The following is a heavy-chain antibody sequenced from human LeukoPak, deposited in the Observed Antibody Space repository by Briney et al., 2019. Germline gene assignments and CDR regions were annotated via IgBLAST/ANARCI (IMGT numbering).Heavy chain of an antibody. Sequence: QPGGSLRLSCAASGSTFSSYSMNWVRQAPGKGLEWVSYISSSSSTIYYADSVKGRFTISRDNAKNSLYLQTNSLRAEDTAVYYCASVVVPAAIPYTFDYWGQGTLVTVSS. D-gene: IGHD2-2*02. CDR2: ISSSSSTI. CDR1: GSTFSSYS. J-gene: IGHJ4*02. CDR3: ASVVVPAAIPYTFDY. V-gene: IGHV3-48*01.